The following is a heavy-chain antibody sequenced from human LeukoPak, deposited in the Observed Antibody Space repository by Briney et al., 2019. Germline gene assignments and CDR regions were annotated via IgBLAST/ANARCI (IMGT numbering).Heavy chain of an antibody. CDR1: GGTFSSYA. Sequence: ASVKVSCKASGGTFSSYAFSWVRQAPGQGLEWMGRIIPILGIANYAQKFQGRVTITADKSTSTAYMELSSLRSEDTAVYYCARDLESSGWYWGHAFDIWGQGTMVTVSS. J-gene: IGHJ3*02. CDR3: ARDLESSGWYWGHAFDI. D-gene: IGHD6-19*01. V-gene: IGHV1-69*04. CDR2: IIPILGIA.